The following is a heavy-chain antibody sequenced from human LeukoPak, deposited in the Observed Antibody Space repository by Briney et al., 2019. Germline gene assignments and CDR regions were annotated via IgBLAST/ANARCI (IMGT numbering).Heavy chain of an antibody. Sequence: SVTVSFKASGGTFSSYAISWVRQAPGQGLEWMGRIIPILGIANYAQKFQGRVTITADKSTSTAYMELSSLRSEDTAVYYCARETGGYYDSSGYYYNYWGQGTLVTVSS. CDR2: IIPILGIA. V-gene: IGHV1-69*04. J-gene: IGHJ4*02. CDR3: ARETGGYYDSSGYYYNY. D-gene: IGHD3-22*01. CDR1: GGTFSSYA.